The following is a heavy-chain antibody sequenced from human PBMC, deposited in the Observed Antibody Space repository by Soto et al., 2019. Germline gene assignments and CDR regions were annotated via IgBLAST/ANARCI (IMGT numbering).Heavy chain of an antibody. V-gene: IGHV4-39*01. CDR2: IYYSGST. CDR3: TRRVRHPSKFYGQPAYFDY. J-gene: IGHJ4*02. Sequence: SETLSLTCTVSGGSISSSSYYWGWIRQPPGKGLEWIGSIYYSGSTYYNPSLKSRVTISVDTSKNQFSLKLSSVTAADTAVYYCTRRVRHPSKFYGQPAYFDYWGQG. D-gene: IGHD3-10*01. CDR1: GGSISSSSYY.